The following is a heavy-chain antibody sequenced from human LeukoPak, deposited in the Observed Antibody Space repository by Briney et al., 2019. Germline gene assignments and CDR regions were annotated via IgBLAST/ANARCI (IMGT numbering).Heavy chain of an antibody. CDR2: ISSSSSYI. CDR1: GFTFSSYS. CDR3: AKEGSSTSLYYYYYYYYMDV. J-gene: IGHJ6*03. Sequence: GGSLRLSCAASGFTFSSYSMNWVRQAPGKGLEWVSSISSSSSYIYYADSVKGRFTISRDNSKNTLYLQMNSLRAEDTAVYYCAKEGSSTSLYYYYYYYYMDVWGKGTTVTVSS. V-gene: IGHV3-21*01. D-gene: IGHD2-2*01.